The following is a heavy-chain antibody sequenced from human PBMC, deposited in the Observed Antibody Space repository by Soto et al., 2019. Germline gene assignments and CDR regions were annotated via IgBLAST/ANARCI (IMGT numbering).Heavy chain of an antibody. Sequence: QITLKESGPALVKPTQTLTLTCTFSGFSLNTRGVGVSWIRQPPGRALGWLALIYWDDDKRYSPSLKTRLTIAKDTSKNQVVLTMTNMDPMDTATYYCAHRLSGTYHNWGQGTLVTVSS. CDR2: IYWDDDK. CDR3: AHRLSGTYHN. CDR1: GFSLNTRGVG. V-gene: IGHV2-5*02. D-gene: IGHD1-26*01. J-gene: IGHJ4*02.